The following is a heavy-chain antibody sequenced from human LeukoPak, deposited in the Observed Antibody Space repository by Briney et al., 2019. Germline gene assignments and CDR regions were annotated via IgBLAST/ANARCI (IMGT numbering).Heavy chain of an antibody. D-gene: IGHD2-2*01. CDR2: IYYSGST. CDR3: ARDPNCSSTSCYGY. CDR1: GGSTSSGDYY. Sequence: SQTLSLTCTVSGGSTSSGDYYWSWIRQPPGKGLEWIGYIYYSGSTYYNPSLKSRVTISVDTSKNQFSLKLSSVTAADTAVYYCARDPNCSSTSCYGYWGQGTLVTVSS. J-gene: IGHJ4*02. V-gene: IGHV4-30-4*01.